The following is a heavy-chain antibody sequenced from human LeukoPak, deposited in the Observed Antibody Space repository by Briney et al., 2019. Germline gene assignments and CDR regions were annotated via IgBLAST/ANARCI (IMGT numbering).Heavy chain of an antibody. J-gene: IGHJ6*03. D-gene: IGHD6-19*01. Sequence: ASVKVSCKVSGYTLAELSMDGVPQAPGNGLEWRGGFDPEDGETIYAQKFQGRVTMTRDTSISTAYMEMSRLRSDDTAMYYCARGDRLVYYYYMDVWGKGTTVTISS. CDR1: GYTLAELS. V-gene: IGHV1-24*01. CDR2: FDPEDGET. CDR3: ARGDRLVYYYYMDV.